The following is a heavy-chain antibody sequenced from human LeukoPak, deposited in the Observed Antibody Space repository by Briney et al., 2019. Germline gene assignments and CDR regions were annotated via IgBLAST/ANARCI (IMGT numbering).Heavy chain of an antibody. CDR2: TSYDGNKK. CDR1: GFTFSSYA. V-gene: IGHV3-30*04. Sequence: GGSLRLSCAASGFTFSSYAMHWVRQAPGQGQELVAVTSYDGNKKSYADSVKGRLIISRDNSKNTLYLQMNSLRAEDSAVYYCGRSTYYYDSSGYGVRQSDYWGQGTLVTVSS. D-gene: IGHD3-22*01. J-gene: IGHJ4*02. CDR3: GRSTYYYDSSGYGVRQSDY.